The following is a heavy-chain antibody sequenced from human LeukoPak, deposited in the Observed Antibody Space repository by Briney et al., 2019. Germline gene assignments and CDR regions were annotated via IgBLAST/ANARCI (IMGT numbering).Heavy chain of an antibody. D-gene: IGHD3-22*01. Sequence: ASVEVSCKASGYTFTGYYMHWVRQAPGQGLEWMGWINPNSGGTNYAQKFQGRVTMTRDTSISTAYMELSRLRSDDTAVYYCARGRPTYYYDSSGYYEVDYWGQGTLVTVSS. J-gene: IGHJ4*02. CDR1: GYTFTGYY. V-gene: IGHV1-2*02. CDR3: ARGRPTYYYDSSGYYEVDY. CDR2: INPNSGGT.